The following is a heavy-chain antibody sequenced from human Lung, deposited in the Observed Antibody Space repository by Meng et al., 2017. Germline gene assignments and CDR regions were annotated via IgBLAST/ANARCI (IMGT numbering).Heavy chain of an antibody. V-gene: IGHV3-23*01. CDR1: GFIFTAFS. Sequence: EVQLMEAGGCVVQPGGSLSFSCAASGFIFTAFSMTWVRQAPGKGLEWVSTISSTGDSTFYPDSVKGRFIVSRDNSKNTLYLQMNSLRAEDTAIYYCAKEAAMASWGQGTLVTVSS. CDR2: ISSTGDST. D-gene: IGHD5-18*01. J-gene: IGHJ5*02. CDR3: AKEAAMAS.